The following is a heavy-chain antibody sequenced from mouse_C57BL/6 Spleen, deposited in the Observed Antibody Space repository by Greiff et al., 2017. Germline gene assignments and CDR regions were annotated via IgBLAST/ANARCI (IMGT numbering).Heavy chain of an antibody. CDR3: ARDTTVVQRYFDV. J-gene: IGHJ1*03. CDR2: IYPRSGNT. CDR1: GYTFTSYG. D-gene: IGHD1-1*01. V-gene: IGHV1-81*01. Sequence: VKLQESGAELARPGASVKLSCKASGYTFTSYGISWVKQRTGQGLEWIGEIYPRSGNTYYNEKFKGKAKLTADKSSSTAYMELRSLTSEDAAVYFCARDTTVVQRYFDVWGTGTTVTVSS.